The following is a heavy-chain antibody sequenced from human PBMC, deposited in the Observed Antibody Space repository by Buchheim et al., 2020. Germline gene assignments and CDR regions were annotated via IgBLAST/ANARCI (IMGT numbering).Heavy chain of an antibody. CDR3: ARARGADYGGNFDN. D-gene: IGHD4-23*01. J-gene: IGHJ4*02. Sequence: QVLLQEAGPGLVKPSQTLSLSCTVSGASTSSGSYYWVWIRQPAGKGLEWIGRVSARGTTNYKASLKRRVTMSLDTSTNQFFMKLSAVTAADTGVYYCARARGADYGGNFDNWGQGIL. CDR2: VSARGTT. CDR1: GASTSSGSYY. V-gene: IGHV4-61*02.